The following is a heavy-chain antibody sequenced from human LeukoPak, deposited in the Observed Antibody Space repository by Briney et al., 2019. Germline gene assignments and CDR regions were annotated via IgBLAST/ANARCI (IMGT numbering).Heavy chain of an antibody. CDR2: IYYSGST. V-gene: IGHV4-39*01. J-gene: IGHJ4*02. CDR3: ARQPFAQGIAAAGPYFDY. Sequence: PSETLSLTCTVSGGSISSSSYYWGWIRQPPGKGLEWIGSIYYSGSTYYNPSLKSRVTISVDTSKNQFSLKLSSVTAADTAVYYCARQPFAQGIAAAGPYFDYWGQGTLVTVSS. CDR1: GGSISSSSYY. D-gene: IGHD6-13*01.